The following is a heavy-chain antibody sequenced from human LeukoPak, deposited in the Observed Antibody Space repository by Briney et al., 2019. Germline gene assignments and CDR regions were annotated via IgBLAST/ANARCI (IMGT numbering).Heavy chain of an antibody. CDR1: GGSISSGAYS. J-gene: IGHJ4*02. Sequence: SETLSLTCTVSGGSISSGAYSWSWIRQHPEKGLEWIGFIYYSGSTYYKTSLKSRVTISIDTSKNQFSLKLSSVTAADTAVYYCVGLGSSWYRSLDSWGQGTLVTVSS. CDR2: IYYSGST. V-gene: IGHV4-31*03. D-gene: IGHD6-13*01. CDR3: VGLGSSWYRSLDS.